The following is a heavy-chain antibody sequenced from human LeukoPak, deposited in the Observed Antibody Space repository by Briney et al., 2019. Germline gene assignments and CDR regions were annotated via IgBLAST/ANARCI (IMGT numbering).Heavy chain of an antibody. Sequence: SETLSLTCTVSGGSVSSGSYYWSWIRQPPGKGLEWIGYFYYSGSTNYNPSHKSRVTISVDTSKNQFSLKLSSVTAADTAVYYCARGIVGAAYFDYWGQGTLVTVSS. CDR2: FYYSGST. CDR3: ARGIVGAAYFDY. D-gene: IGHD1-26*01. V-gene: IGHV4-61*01. J-gene: IGHJ4*02. CDR1: GGSVSSGSYY.